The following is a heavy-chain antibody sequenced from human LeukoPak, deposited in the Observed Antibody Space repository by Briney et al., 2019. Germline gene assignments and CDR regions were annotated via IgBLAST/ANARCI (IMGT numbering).Heavy chain of an antibody. CDR3: ARSARHCNNGVCFTDYYIDL. CDR2: INPNSGDP. CDR1: GYTFSDSY. V-gene: IGHV1-2*06. Sequence: ASVKVSCKTSGYTFSDSYIHWVRQAPGQGLEWMGRINPNSGDPNYPQKFQGRVTMTRDTSISTAYMEMSSLTSDDTAVYYCARSARHCNNGVCFTDYYIDLWGKGTTVIVSS. J-gene: IGHJ6*03. D-gene: IGHD2-8*01.